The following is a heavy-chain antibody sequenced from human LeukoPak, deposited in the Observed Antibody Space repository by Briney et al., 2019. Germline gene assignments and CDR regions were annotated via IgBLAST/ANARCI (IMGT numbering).Heavy chain of an antibody. CDR2: IKQDGSVK. D-gene: IGHD3-22*01. V-gene: IGHV3-7*01. J-gene: IGHJ4*02. CDR3: ARYYYDSSGYFHYFDY. Sequence: GGSLRLSCAASGFTFSSYWMSWVRHAPGKGLEWVANIKQDGSVKYYVDSVKGRFTISRDNAKNSLYLQMNSLRAEDTAVYYCARYYYDSSGYFHYFDYWGQGTLVTVSS. CDR1: GFTFSSYW.